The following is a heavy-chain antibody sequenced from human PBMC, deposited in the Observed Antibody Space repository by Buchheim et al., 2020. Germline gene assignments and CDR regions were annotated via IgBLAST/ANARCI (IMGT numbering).Heavy chain of an antibody. Sequence: QVQLVESGGGVVQPGRSLRLSCAASGFTFSSYGMHWVRQAPGKGLEWVAVIWYDGSNKYYADSVKGRFTISRDNSKNTLYLQMNSLRAEDTAVYYCARDIQPGMGGYRFDYWGQGTL. D-gene: IGHD3-22*01. J-gene: IGHJ4*02. CDR2: IWYDGSNK. CDR1: GFTFSSYG. V-gene: IGHV3-33*01. CDR3: ARDIQPGMGGYRFDY.